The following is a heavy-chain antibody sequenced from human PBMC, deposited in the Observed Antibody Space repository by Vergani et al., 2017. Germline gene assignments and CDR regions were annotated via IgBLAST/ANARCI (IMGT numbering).Heavy chain of an antibody. D-gene: IGHD2-8*01. V-gene: IGHV4-61*02. CDR1: GGSISSGSYY. Sequence: QVQLQESGPGLVKPSQTLSLTCTVSGGSISSGSYYWSWIRQPAGKGLEWIGRIYTSGSTNYNSSLKSRFTISVDTSKNQFSLKLSAWTAADTAVYYCASAEGVMVYSGGWFDPWGQGTLVTVSS. CDR3: ASAEGVMVYSGGWFDP. CDR2: IYTSGST. J-gene: IGHJ5*02.